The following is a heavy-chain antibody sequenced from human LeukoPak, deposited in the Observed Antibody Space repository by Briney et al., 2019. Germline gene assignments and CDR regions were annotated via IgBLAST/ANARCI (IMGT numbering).Heavy chain of an antibody. CDR3: VRGYCSGATCYHLDY. Sequence: PSETLSLTCTVSGASITNYYWNWIRQPPEKGLEWIGYFYYSGSDNYNPSLKSRITISVDTSKNQFSLKLSSVTAADTAVYYCVRGYCSGATCYHLDYWGQGTLVTVSS. CDR2: FYYSGSD. J-gene: IGHJ4*02. D-gene: IGHD2-15*01. CDR1: GASITNYY. V-gene: IGHV4-59*01.